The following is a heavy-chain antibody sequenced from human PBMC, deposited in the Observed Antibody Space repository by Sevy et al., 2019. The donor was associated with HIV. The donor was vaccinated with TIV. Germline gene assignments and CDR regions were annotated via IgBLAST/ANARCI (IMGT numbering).Heavy chain of an antibody. D-gene: IGHD3-10*01. CDR1: GYTFSGYY. J-gene: IGHJ4*02. Sequence: ASVKVSCKASGYTFSGYYMHWVRQAPGQGLEWMGWINPNTGGTNYGQKFQGRVTLTGQTSIRAVYMELRRLRHDDTAVYYCGRGGWFGEPAEYYFDYWGQGTLVTVSS. CDR2: INPNTGGT. CDR3: GRGGWFGEPAEYYFDY. V-gene: IGHV1-2*02.